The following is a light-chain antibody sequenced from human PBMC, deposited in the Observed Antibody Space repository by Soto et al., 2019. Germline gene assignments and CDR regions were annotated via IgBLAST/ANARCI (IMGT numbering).Light chain of an antibody. CDR3: QQSYSPPPVT. Sequence: DLHITPSPSAPAGSVGDRVPSTSRPSQTVSSWLAWYQQKPGRAPTLLIYKASTLKSGVPSWFSGSGSGTDFTLTISSLQPEDFATYYCQQSYSPPPVTFGQGTQREIK. J-gene: IGKJ5*01. CDR2: KAS. V-gene: IGKV1-5*03. CDR1: QTVSSW.